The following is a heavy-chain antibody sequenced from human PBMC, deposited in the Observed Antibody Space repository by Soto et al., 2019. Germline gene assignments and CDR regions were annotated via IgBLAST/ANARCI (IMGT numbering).Heavy chain of an antibody. CDR2: INPSGGST. Sequence: QVQLVQSGAEVKKPGASVKVSCKASGYTFTSYYMHWVRQAPGQGLEWMGIINPSGGSTSYTQKFQGRVTMTRDTSTSTVYMELSSLRSEDTAVYYCARVMTTVPGADYWGKGTLVTVSS. J-gene: IGHJ4*02. CDR3: ARVMTTVPGADY. CDR1: GYTFTSYY. V-gene: IGHV1-46*01. D-gene: IGHD4-17*01.